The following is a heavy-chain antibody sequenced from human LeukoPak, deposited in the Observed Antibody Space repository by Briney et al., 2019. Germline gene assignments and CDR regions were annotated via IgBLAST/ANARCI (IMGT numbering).Heavy chain of an antibody. D-gene: IGHD6-13*01. V-gene: IGHV4-4*07. CDR3: AREGDSSLSHFDY. Sequence: PSETLSLTCTVSGGSISSYYWSWIRQPAGKRLEWIGRIYNTGRTNYNPSLKSRVTMSVDTSKNQFSLKLSSVTAADTAVYYCAREGDSSLSHFDYWGQGTLVTVSS. CDR2: IYNTGRT. J-gene: IGHJ4*02. CDR1: GGSISSYY.